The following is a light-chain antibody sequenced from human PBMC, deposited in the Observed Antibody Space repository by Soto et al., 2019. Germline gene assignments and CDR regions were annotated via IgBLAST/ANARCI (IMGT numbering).Light chain of an antibody. V-gene: IGKV3-11*01. Sequence: EIVLTQSPATLSLSPGERATLSCRASQSVSSYLACYQQKPGQAPRLLIFDTSNRATGIPARFSGSGSGTDFTLTISGLEPEDFAVYYCQQRTNRPPITFGQGTRLEIK. CDR3: QQRTNRPPIT. CDR2: DTS. J-gene: IGKJ5*01. CDR1: QSVSSY.